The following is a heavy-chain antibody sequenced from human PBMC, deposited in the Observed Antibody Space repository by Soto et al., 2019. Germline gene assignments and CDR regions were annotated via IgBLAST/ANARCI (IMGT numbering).Heavy chain of an antibody. CDR1: GYIFSSYG. CDR2: ISAYNGNT. J-gene: IGHJ6*02. D-gene: IGHD2-2*01. V-gene: IGHV1-18*01. Sequence: GASVKVSCKASGYIFSSYGISWVRQAPGQGLEWMGWISAYNGNTKYAQKFQGRVTMTTDTSTSTAYMELRSLRSDDTAVYYCARLYCTSTNCYVPYYYYGMDVWGQGTTVTVSS. CDR3: ARLYCTSTNCYVPYYYYGMDV.